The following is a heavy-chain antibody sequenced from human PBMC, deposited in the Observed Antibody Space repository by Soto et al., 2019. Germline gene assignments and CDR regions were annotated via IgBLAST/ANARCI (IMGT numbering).Heavy chain of an antibody. V-gene: IGHV5-51*01. CDR3: ARGVYRFEAGHENWFDP. CDR1: GYSFTSYW. Sequence: GESLKISCKGSGYSFTSYWIGWVRQMPGKGLEWMGIIYPGDSDTRYSPSFQGQVTISADKSISTAYLQWSSLKASDTAMYYCARGVYRFEAGHENWFDPWGQGTLVTVSS. CDR2: IYPGDSDT. D-gene: IGHD6-13*01. J-gene: IGHJ5*02.